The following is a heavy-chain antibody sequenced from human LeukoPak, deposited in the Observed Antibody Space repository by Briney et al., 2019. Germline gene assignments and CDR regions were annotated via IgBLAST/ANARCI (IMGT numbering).Heavy chain of an antibody. Sequence: GGSLRLSCAASGFTFSTYAVHWVRQAPGKGLEWVAIISNDGRDKYYADSVKGRFTISRDNSKNSLYLQMDSLRAEDTAVYYCASLPTAASYMDVWGKGTTVTVSS. V-gene: IGHV3-30*04. D-gene: IGHD6-25*01. CDR1: GFTFSTYA. CDR2: ISNDGRDK. J-gene: IGHJ6*03. CDR3: ASLPTAASYMDV.